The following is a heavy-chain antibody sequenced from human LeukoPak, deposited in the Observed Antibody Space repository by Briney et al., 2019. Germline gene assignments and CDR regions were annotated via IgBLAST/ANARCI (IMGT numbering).Heavy chain of an antibody. Sequence: SETLSLTCTVSGGSISNYHWSWIRQPPGKELECIGYIYSSGSTNYNPSLKSRVTISVDTSKNQFSLKLGSVTAADTAVYYCARARNYYDSSGFYYEGDAFDIWGQGTMVTVSS. D-gene: IGHD3-22*01. CDR1: GGSISNYH. V-gene: IGHV4-59*01. J-gene: IGHJ3*02. CDR2: IYSSGST. CDR3: ARARNYYDSSGFYYEGDAFDI.